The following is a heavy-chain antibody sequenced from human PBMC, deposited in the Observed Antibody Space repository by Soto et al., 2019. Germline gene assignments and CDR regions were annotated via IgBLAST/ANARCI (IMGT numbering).Heavy chain of an antibody. CDR3: AKDLQAYGDYNYYYYGMDV. Sequence: QVQLVESGGGVVQPGGSLRLSCTASGFTFTTFGIHWVRQAPGKGLEWVALISYDRHNKYYSDSVKGRFTISRDNYKNTLSLQMNSLRAEDTAVYYCAKDLQAYGDYNYYYYGMDVWAQGTTVSVAS. CDR1: GFTFTTFG. CDR2: ISYDRHNK. D-gene: IGHD4-17*01. V-gene: IGHV3-30*18. J-gene: IGHJ6*02.